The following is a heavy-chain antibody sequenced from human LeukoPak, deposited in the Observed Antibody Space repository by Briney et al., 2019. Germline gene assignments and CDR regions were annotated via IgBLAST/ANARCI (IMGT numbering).Heavy chain of an antibody. CDR2: ISYDGSNK. V-gene: IGHV3-30*03. J-gene: IGHJ4*02. CDR3: AADGYNYFDY. Sequence: GRSLRLSCAASGFTLSNYDMHWVRQAPGKGLEWVAVISYDGSNKYYADSVKGRFTISRDNSKNTLYLQMNSLRPEDTAVYYCAADGYNYFDYWGQGTLVTVSS. CDR1: GFTLSNYD. D-gene: IGHD5-24*01.